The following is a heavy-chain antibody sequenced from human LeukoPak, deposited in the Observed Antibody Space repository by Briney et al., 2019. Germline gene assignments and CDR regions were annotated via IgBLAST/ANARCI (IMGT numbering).Heavy chain of an antibody. Sequence: SETLSLTCAVSGGSLSGSYCTWIRQSPGKGREWGGEINQSGRTNYNPSLGRRASISVDTSKRQFSLTLAFVTAADTAVYYCARDPCSTINCPLRFWGQGTLVTVSS. CDR3: ARDPCSTINCPLRF. CDR2: INQSGRT. CDR1: GGSLSGSY. J-gene: IGHJ4*02. D-gene: IGHD2-2*01. V-gene: IGHV4-34*01.